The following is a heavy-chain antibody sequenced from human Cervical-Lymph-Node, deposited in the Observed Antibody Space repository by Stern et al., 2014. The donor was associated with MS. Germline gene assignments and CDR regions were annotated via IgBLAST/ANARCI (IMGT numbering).Heavy chain of an antibody. CDR3: AREDELGGTA. CDR1: GITFSSYR. CDR2: LRSSSRTI. Sequence: EVHLVESGGGLVQPGGSLRLSCAASGITFSSYRMNWVRQAPGKGLEWVSYLRSSSRTIYHADSVQGRFTITKTNARNSLYLQMNSLRDEDTAVYYCAREDELGGTAWGQGTLVTVSS. J-gene: IGHJ5*02. D-gene: IGHD1-14*01. V-gene: IGHV3-48*02.